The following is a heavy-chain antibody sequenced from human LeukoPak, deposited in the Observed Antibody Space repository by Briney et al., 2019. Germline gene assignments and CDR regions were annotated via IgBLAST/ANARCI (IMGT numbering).Heavy chain of an antibody. CDR2: ISSSSSTI. CDR1: GFTFSSYS. V-gene: IGHV3-48*01. D-gene: IGHD2-15*01. CDR3: ARDQGMGVVAATIDY. J-gene: IGHJ4*02. Sequence: GGSLRLSCAASGFTFSSYSMNWVRQAPGKGLEWVSYISSSSSTIYYADSVKGRFTISRDNAKNSLYLQMNSLRAEDTAVYYCARDQGMGVVAATIDYWGQGTLVTVSS.